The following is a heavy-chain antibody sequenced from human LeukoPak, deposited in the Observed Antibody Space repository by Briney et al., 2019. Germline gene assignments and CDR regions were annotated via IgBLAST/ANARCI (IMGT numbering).Heavy chain of an antibody. CDR3: ARVRVFRWFDP. V-gene: IGHV3-7*01. CDR2: IKQDGSEK. CDR1: GFTISSYW. J-gene: IGHJ5*02. Sequence: GGSLRLSCAASGFTISSYWMSWVRQAPGKGLEWVANIKQDGSEKYYVDSVKGRFTISRDNAKNSLYLQMNSLRAEDTAVYYCARVRVFRWFDPWGQGTLVTVSS.